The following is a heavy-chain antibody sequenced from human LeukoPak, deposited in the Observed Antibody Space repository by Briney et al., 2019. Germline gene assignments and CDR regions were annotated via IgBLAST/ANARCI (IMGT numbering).Heavy chain of an antibody. CDR1: GFTFSSFG. CDR2: IWYDASNK. V-gene: IGHV3-33*01. D-gene: IGHD1-7*01. J-gene: IGHJ5*02. Sequence: QPGRSLTLTCAASGFTFSSFGMHWVGQAPGKGLEWVAVIWYDASNKYYADSVKGRFTISRDNSKNTLYLHMNSLRDDDTAVYYCVRGVGVSRFNYLDPWGQGTLVIVSS. CDR3: VRGVGVSRFNYLDP.